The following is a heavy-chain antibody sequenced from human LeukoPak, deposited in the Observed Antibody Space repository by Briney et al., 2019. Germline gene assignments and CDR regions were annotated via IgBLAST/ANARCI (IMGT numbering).Heavy chain of an antibody. D-gene: IGHD3-16*01. CDR3: VKDLQRGGGY. CDR1: GFTFSSYA. V-gene: IGHV3-64D*09. CDR2: ISSNGGST. J-gene: IGHJ4*02. Sequence: GGSLRLSCSASGFTFSSYAMHGVRQAPGKGLEYVSVISSNGGSTYYADSVKGRFTISRDNSKNTLYLQMSSLRAEDTAVYYCVKDLQRGGGYWGQGTLVTVSS.